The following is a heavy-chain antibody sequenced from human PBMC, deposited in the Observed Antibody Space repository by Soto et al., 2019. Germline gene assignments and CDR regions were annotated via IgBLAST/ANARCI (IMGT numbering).Heavy chain of an antibody. CDR2: SNHCGST. V-gene: IGHV4-34*01. CDR3: ARVNQVPLAFGY. CDR1: GGSFSGYY. Sequence: QVQLQQWGAGLLKPSETLSLTCAVYGGSFSGYYWSWIRQPPGNGLEWIGESNHCGSTNYNPSIKRRFTISVDTSKNQSSLKLSSVTGADTAVYYCARVNQVPLAFGYWGQGTLVTVSS. J-gene: IGHJ4*02. D-gene: IGHD2-15*01.